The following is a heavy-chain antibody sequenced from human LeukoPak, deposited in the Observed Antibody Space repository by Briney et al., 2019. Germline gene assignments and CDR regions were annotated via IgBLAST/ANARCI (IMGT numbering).Heavy chain of an antibody. D-gene: IGHD3-10*01. CDR2: INHSGST. CDR3: ARDLSFGAPYNWFDP. V-gene: IGHV4-34*01. J-gene: IGHJ5*02. Sequence: PSETLSLTCAVYGGSFSGYYWSWIRQPPGKGLEWIGEINHSGSTNYNPSLKSRVTISVDTSKNQFSLKLSSVTAADTAVYYCARDLSFGAPYNWFDPWGQGTLVTVSS. CDR1: GGSFSGYY.